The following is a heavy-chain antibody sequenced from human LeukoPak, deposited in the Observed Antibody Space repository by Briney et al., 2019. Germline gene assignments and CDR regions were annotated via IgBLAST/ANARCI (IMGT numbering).Heavy chain of an antibody. CDR2: ISGSGGDT. J-gene: IGHJ4*02. V-gene: IGHV3-23*01. CDR1: GFTFSSYA. D-gene: IGHD1-14*01. CDR3: AKYRKVRPTEALDY. Sequence: PGGSLRLSCAASGFTFSSYAMSWVRQAPGKGLEWVSAISGSGGDTYYADSVKGRFTISRDNSKNTLYLQMNSQRAEETAVYYCAKYRKVRPTEALDYWGQGTLVTVSS.